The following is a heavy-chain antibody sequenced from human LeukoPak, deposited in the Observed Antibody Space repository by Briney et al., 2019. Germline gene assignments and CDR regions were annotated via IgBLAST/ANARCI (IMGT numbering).Heavy chain of an antibody. D-gene: IGHD3-22*01. CDR2: IYYSGST. J-gene: IGHJ4*02. CDR1: GGSISSYY. Sequence: TSETLSLTCTVSGGSISSYYWNWIRQPPGKGLEWIGYIYYSGSTNYNPSLKSRATISVDTSKNQFSLKLSSVTAADTAVYYCALGNGFYYDTSGHTFDYWGQGTLVTVSS. CDR3: ALGNGFYYDTSGHTFDY. V-gene: IGHV4-59*08.